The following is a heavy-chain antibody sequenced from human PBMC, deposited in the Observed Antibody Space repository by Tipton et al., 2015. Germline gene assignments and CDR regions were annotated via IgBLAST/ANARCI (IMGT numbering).Heavy chain of an antibody. Sequence: GLVKPSETLSLTCTVSGYSIRGGHYWGWIRQSPRKGLEWIGSIHHSGDTYYTPPLTGRASISVDASKNQFSLRLNSVAAADTAVYYCARHGAGTTIIDYWGQGSLVTVSS. CDR3: ARHGAGTTIIDY. J-gene: IGHJ4*02. V-gene: IGHV4-38-2*02. CDR1: GYSIRGGHY. CDR2: IHHSGDT. D-gene: IGHD1-1*01.